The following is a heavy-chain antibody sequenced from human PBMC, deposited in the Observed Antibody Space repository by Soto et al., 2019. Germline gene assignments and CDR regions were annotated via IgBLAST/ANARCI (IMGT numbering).Heavy chain of an antibody. Sequence: GGSLRLSCSASGFTFSSYAMHWVRQAPGKGLEYVSAISSNGGSTYYADSVKGRFTISRDNSKNTLYLQMNSLTAEDAAVYFCAKSRDAYNFYFYYGMDVWGQGTAVTVSS. CDR3: AKSRDAYNFYFYYGMDV. V-gene: IGHV3-64*04. D-gene: IGHD2-2*01. J-gene: IGHJ6*02. CDR2: ISSNGGST. CDR1: GFTFSSYA.